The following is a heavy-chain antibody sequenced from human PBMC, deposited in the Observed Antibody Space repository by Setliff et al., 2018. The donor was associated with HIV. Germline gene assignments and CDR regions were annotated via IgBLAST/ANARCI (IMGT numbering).Heavy chain of an antibody. D-gene: IGHD3-9*01. CDR3: AREIPDYYDILTGYNIPNAFDI. CDR1: GGAFSRNA. Sequence: SVKVSCKTSGGAFSRNAINWVRQAPGQGLEWLGGIIPLFGMRNVAPKFQDRVTITAVKSTSTSYMELSSLRSDDTAVYYCAREIPDYYDILTGYNIPNAFDIWGQGTMVTVSS. V-gene: IGHV1-69*10. J-gene: IGHJ3*02. CDR2: IIPLFGMR.